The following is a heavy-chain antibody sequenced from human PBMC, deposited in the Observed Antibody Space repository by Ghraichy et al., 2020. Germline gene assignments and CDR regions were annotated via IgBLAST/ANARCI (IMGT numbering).Heavy chain of an antibody. Sequence: ASVKVSCRASGYTFTSYGISWVRQAPGQGLEWMGWISTYNGNTNYAQNLQGRVTMTTDTSTNTAYMELRSLRSDDTAVFYCARGLYGSGTYTQFFDYWGQGTLVTVSS. D-gene: IGHD3-10*01. J-gene: IGHJ4*02. CDR2: ISTYNGNT. V-gene: IGHV1-18*01. CDR1: GYTFTSYG. CDR3: ARGLYGSGTYTQFFDY.